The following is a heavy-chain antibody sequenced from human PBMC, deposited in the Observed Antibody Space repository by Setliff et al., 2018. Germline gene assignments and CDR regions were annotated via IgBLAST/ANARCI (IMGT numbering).Heavy chain of an antibody. CDR3: AREQRSALFDY. Sequence: KPSETLSLTCAVSGGSISSGGYSWSWIRQPPGKGLEWIGYIYHSGSTYYNPSLKSRVTISVDTSKNQFSLKLSSVTAADTAVYYCAREQRSALFDYWGQGTLVTVSS. CDR2: IYHSGST. V-gene: IGHV4-30-2*01. CDR1: GGSISSGGYS. D-gene: IGHD1-1*01. J-gene: IGHJ4*02.